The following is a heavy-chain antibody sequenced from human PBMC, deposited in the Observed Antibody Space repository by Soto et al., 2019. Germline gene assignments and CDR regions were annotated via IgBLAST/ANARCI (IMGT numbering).Heavy chain of an antibody. CDR2: IIPMLGMS. D-gene: IGHD3-10*01. V-gene: IGHV1-69*02. J-gene: IGHJ4*02. Sequence: QVHLVQFGAEVREPGSSVKVSCTASGGTFNTHTISWVRQAPGLGLEWMGRIIPMLGMSNSPQKFQGRVSITADKSTSTVYMALTRLTSDDTAVYYCATSYGSGSAHLDSWGQGTLVTVSS. CDR1: GGTFNTHT. CDR3: ATSYGSGSAHLDS.